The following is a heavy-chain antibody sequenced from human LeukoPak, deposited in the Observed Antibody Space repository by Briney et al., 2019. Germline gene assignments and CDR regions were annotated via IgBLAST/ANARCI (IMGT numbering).Heavy chain of an antibody. CDR2: IYYSGST. J-gene: IGHJ4*02. Sequence: PSQTLSLTCTVSGGSISSGGYYWSWIRQHPGKGLEWIGYIYYSGSTYYNPSLKSRVTISVDTSENQFSLKLSSVTAADTAVYYCVRGQYQKQRTGTLDYWGQGTLVTVSS. D-gene: IGHD1-1*01. CDR1: GGSISSGGYY. CDR3: VRGQYQKQRTGTLDY. V-gene: IGHV4-31*03.